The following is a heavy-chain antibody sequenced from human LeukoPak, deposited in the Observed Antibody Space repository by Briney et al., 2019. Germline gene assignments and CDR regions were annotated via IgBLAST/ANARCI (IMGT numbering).Heavy chain of an antibody. CDR2: IRSKAYGGTT. D-gene: IGHD5-12*01. Sequence: GGSLRLSCTASGFTFGDYAMSWVRQAPGKGLEWVGFIRSKAYGGTTEYAASVKGRFTISRDDSKSIAYLQMNSLKTEDTAVYYCTGGYSGYDYVKDYWGQGTLVTVSS. CDR1: GFTFGDYA. J-gene: IGHJ4*02. V-gene: IGHV3-49*04. CDR3: TGGYSGYDYVKDY.